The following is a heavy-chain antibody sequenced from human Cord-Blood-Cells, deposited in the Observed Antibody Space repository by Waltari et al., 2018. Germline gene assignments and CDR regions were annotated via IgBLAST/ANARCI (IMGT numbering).Heavy chain of an antibody. CDR1: GGSISSGSYY. CDR2: IYTSGST. V-gene: IGHV4-61*09. J-gene: IGHJ6*02. D-gene: IGHD4-17*01. Sequence: QVQLQESGPGLVKPSQTLSLTCTVSGGSISSGSYYWSWTRQPAGTGLEWIGYIYTSGSTNYNPSLKSRVTISVDTSKNQFSLKLSSVTAADTAVYYCARVGTTVTTYYYYYGMDVWGQGTTVTVSS. CDR3: ARVGTTVTTYYYYYGMDV.